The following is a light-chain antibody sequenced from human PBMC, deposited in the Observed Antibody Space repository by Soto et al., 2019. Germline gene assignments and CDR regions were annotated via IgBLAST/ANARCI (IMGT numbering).Light chain of an antibody. CDR1: QYINTR. CDR3: QQYGSSGT. Sequence: EIVLTQSPATLSSFPGDRVTLSCRASQYINTRLAWYQHRRGQAPRLVVYGASNRATGIPDRFSGSGSGTDFTLTISRLEPEDFAVYYCQQYGSSGTFGQGNKVDIK. CDR2: GAS. V-gene: IGKV3-20*01. J-gene: IGKJ1*01.